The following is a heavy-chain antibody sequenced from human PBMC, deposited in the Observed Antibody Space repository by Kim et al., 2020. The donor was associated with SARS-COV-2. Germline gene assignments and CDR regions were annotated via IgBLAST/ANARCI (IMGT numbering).Heavy chain of an antibody. CDR3: AKDRRRWLIIVVVVAATRGVYGMDV. J-gene: IGHJ6*02. Sequence: GGSLRLSYAASGFTFSSYAMSWVRQAPGKGLEWVSAISGSGGSTYYADSVKGRFTISRDNSKNTLYLQMNSLRAEDTAVYYCAKDRRRWLIIVVVVAATRGVYGMDVWGQGTTVTVSS. CDR2: ISGSGGST. D-gene: IGHD2-15*01. V-gene: IGHV3-23*01. CDR1: GFTFSSYA.